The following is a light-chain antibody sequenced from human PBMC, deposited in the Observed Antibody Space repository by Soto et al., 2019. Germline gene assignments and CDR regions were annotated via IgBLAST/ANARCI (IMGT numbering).Light chain of an antibody. CDR2: EVS. Sequence: QSVLTQPASVSGSPGQSITISCTGTSSDVGGYNYVSWYQQHPGKAPKLMMFEVSNRPSGVSNRFSGSKSGNTASLTISGLQSEDEAEYSCNSYTSSNTFVFGTGTKLTVL. CDR1: SSDVGGYNY. V-gene: IGLV2-14*01. CDR3: NSYTSSNTFV. J-gene: IGLJ1*01.